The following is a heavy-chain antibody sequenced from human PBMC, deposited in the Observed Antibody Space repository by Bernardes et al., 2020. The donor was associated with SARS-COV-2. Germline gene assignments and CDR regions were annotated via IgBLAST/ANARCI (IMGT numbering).Heavy chain of an antibody. J-gene: IGHJ6*02. CDR3: AKAMITIFGELDYGMDV. V-gene: IGHV3-23*01. D-gene: IGHD3-3*01. Sequence: GGSLRVSCAASGFTFSSYAMSWVRQAPGKGLEWVSAISGSGGSTYYADSVKGRFTISRDNSKNTLYLQMNSLRAEDTAVYYCAKAMITIFGELDYGMDVWGQGTTVTVSS. CDR2: ISGSGGST. CDR1: GFTFSSYA.